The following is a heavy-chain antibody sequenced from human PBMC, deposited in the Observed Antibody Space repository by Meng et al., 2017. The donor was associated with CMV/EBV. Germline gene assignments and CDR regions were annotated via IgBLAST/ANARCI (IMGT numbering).Heavy chain of an antibody. CDR1: GGTFSSNA. CDR3: ARGYYDSSGYNFDL. CDR2: IIPIFGTA. Sequence: QLHLRPSEAWVKQPGSPGKVSCTASGGTFSSNAISWVRQAPGQGLEWMGGIIPIFGTANYAQKFQGRVTITADESTSTAYMELSSLRSEDTAVYYCARGYYDSSGYNFDLWGRGTLVTVSS. V-gene: IGHV1-69*12. D-gene: IGHD3-22*01. J-gene: IGHJ2*01.